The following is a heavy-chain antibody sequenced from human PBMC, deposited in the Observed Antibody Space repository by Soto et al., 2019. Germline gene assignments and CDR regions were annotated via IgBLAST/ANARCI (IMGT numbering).Heavy chain of an antibody. CDR1: GYTFTSYG. J-gene: IGHJ4*01. D-gene: IGHD3-22*01. CDR2: ISAYNGNT. V-gene: IGHV1-18*01. CDR3: ARDVHYYDSSGYPDY. Sequence: ASVKVSCKASGYTFTSYGISWVRQAPGQGLEWMGWISAYNGNTNYAQKFQDRVTMTAGTSTSTAYMELRSLRSDDTAVYYCARDVHYYDSSGYPDYWGQ.